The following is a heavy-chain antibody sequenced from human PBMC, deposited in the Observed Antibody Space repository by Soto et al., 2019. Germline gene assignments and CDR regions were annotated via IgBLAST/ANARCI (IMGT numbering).Heavy chain of an antibody. D-gene: IGHD3-10*01. CDR2: IYYSGST. J-gene: IGHJ3*02. Sequence: NPSETLSLTCSVSGGGGSIRSSHWSWIRQAPGKGLEWIGYIYYSGSTNYNPSLKSRVTISVDTSKNQFSLKLSSVTAADTAVYYCARVWGGAFDIWGQGTMVTVSS. CDR1: GGGGSIRSSH. CDR3: ARVWGGAFDI. V-gene: IGHV4-59*01.